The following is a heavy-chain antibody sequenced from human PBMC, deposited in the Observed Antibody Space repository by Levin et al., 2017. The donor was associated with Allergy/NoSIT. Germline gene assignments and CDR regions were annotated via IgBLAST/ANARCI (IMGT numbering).Heavy chain of an antibody. Sequence: ASVKVSCKASGYTFTGYYMHWVRQAPGQGLEWMGWINPNSGGTNYAQKFQGRVTMTRDTSISTAYMELSRLRSDDTAVYYCARDRVEVVPAAISGFDPWGQGTLVTVSS. J-gene: IGHJ5*02. D-gene: IGHD2-2*01. CDR1: GYTFTGYY. CDR3: ARDRVEVVPAAISGFDP. V-gene: IGHV1-2*02. CDR2: INPNSGGT.